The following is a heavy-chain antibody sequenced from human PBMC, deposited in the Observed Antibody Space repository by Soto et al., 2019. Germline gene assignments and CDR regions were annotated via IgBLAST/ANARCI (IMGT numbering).Heavy chain of an antibody. D-gene: IGHD3-22*01. Sequence: VASVKFSCKASGYTFTSYAMHWVRQAPGQRLEWMGWISAGNGNTKYSQKFQGRVTITRDTSASTAYMELSSLRSEDTAVYYCARVKIVSPPDYWGQGTLVTVSS. CDR1: GYTFTSYA. V-gene: IGHV1-3*01. J-gene: IGHJ4*02. CDR3: ARVKIVSPPDY. CDR2: ISAGNGNT.